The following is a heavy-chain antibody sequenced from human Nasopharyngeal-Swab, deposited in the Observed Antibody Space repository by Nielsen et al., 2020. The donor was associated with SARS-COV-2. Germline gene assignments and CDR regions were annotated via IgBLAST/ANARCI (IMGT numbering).Heavy chain of an antibody. CDR3: AKGVGYGDTGCFDE. J-gene: IGHJ4*02. Sequence: ESLKTPFVASGFTYSSYAMNWVRPAPGKGLGWVSGISGSGGNTYYADSVKGRFTIPRDNSMETLYLQMNRRRVEDTAVYYCAKGVGYGDTGCFDEWGQGTLVSASS. D-gene: IGHD4-17*01. CDR1: GFTYSSYA. CDR2: ISGSGGNT. V-gene: IGHV3-23*01.